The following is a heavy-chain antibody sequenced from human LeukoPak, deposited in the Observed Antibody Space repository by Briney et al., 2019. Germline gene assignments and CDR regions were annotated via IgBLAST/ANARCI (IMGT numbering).Heavy chain of an antibody. CDR3: ARQVGGAFDI. Sequence: SETLSLTCTVSGGSISSYYWSWIRQPPGKGLEWIGYIYYSGSTNYNPSLKSRVTISVDTSKNQFSLKLSSVTAADTAVYYCARQVGGAFDIWGQGTMVTVSS. D-gene: IGHD3-16*01. V-gene: IGHV4-59*08. CDR1: GGSISSYY. J-gene: IGHJ3*02. CDR2: IYYSGST.